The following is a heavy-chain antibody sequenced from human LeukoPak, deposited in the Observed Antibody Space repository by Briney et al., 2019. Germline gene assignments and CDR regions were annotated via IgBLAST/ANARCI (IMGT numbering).Heavy chain of an antibody. J-gene: IGHJ4*02. CDR2: INAGKGNT. CDR3: ARDRDSGYDRNYFDY. Sequence: ASVKVSCKASGYTFTSYAMHWVRQAPGQRLEWMGWINAGKGNTKYSQKFQGRVTITRDTSASTAYMELSSLRSEDTAAYYCARDRDSGYDRNYFDYWGQGTLVTVSS. CDR1: GYTFTSYA. V-gene: IGHV1-3*01. D-gene: IGHD5-12*01.